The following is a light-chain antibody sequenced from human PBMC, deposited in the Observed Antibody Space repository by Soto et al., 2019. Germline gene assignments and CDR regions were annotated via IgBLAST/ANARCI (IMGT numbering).Light chain of an antibody. CDR3: QQSHGAPKT. Sequence: DIQLTQSPSFLSASVGDRVTITCRASQDISSYLAWYQQKPGKAPKLLIYAVSILQSGVPSRFSGSGSGTEFTLTISSLQPEDFATYYCQQSHGAPKTFGGGTKVEI. CDR1: QDISSY. CDR2: AVS. J-gene: IGKJ4*01. V-gene: IGKV1-9*01.